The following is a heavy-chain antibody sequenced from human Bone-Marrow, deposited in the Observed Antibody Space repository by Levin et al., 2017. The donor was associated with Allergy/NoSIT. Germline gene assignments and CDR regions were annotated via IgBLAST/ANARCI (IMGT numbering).Heavy chain of an antibody. CDR3: ARDVAMMGGSGTSHGWFGP. CDR2: IYSSGST. CDR1: GGSISSYH. Sequence: SETLSLTCTVSGGSISSYHWSWIRQPAGKGLEWIGRIYSSGSTSYNPSLKSRVTMSVDTSKNQFSLKLSSVTAADTAVYYCARDVAMMGGSGTSHGWFGPWGQGALVTVSS. J-gene: IGHJ5*02. V-gene: IGHV4-4*07. D-gene: IGHD3-10*01.